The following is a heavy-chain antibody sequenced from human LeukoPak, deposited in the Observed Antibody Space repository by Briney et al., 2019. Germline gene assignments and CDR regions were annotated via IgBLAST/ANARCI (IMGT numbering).Heavy chain of an antibody. CDR2: ISAYNGNT. Sequence: ASVKVSCKASGYTFTSYGISWVRRAPGQGLEWMGWISAYNGNTNYAQKLQGRVTMTTDTSTSTAYMELRSLRSDDTAVYYCARGTLRITIFGVVIIYGMDVWGQGTTVTVSS. J-gene: IGHJ6*02. CDR1: GYTFTSYG. D-gene: IGHD3-3*01. V-gene: IGHV1-18*01. CDR3: ARGTLRITIFGVVIIYGMDV.